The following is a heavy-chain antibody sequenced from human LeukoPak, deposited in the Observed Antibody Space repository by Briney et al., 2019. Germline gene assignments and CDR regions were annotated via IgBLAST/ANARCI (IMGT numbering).Heavy chain of an antibody. V-gene: IGHV3-23*01. CDR3: AKGEGGSCSTSSCSTYFDY. Sequence: GGSLRLSCAASGFTFSGSAMHWVRQAPGKGLEWVSAISGGGESTYNADSVKGRFFISRDNSKNTLYLQMNSLRAEDTAVYYCAKGEGGSCSTSSCSTYFDYWGQGILVTVSS. J-gene: IGHJ4*02. D-gene: IGHD2-15*01. CDR1: GFTFSGSA. CDR2: ISGGGEST.